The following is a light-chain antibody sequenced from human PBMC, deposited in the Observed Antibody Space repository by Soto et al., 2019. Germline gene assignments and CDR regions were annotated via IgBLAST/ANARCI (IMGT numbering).Light chain of an antibody. Sequence: EFVLTQSPGTLSLSPGETATLSCRASQSVRSNYLAWYQQKPGQSPRLLIYGASNRATGIPDRFSGSGSGTDFTLTISRLEPEDFAVFYCQHYGSSAYTFGQGTTLEIK. CDR1: QSVRSNY. CDR3: QHYGSSAYT. CDR2: GAS. J-gene: IGKJ2*01. V-gene: IGKV3-20*01.